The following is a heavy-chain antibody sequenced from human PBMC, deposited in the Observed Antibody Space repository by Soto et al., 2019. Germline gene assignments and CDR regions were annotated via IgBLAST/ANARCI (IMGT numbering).Heavy chain of an antibody. CDR3: ARVHLWYYDILTGYYKQRYYYGMDV. CDR1: GGSFSGYY. D-gene: IGHD3-9*01. CDR2: INHSGST. V-gene: IGHV4-34*01. Sequence: SETLSLTCAVYGGSFSGYYWSWIRQPPGKGLEWIGEINHSGSTNYNPSLKSRVTISVDTSKNQFSLKLSSVTAADTAVYYCARVHLWYYDILTGYYKQRYYYGMDVCGQGTTVTVYS. J-gene: IGHJ6*02.